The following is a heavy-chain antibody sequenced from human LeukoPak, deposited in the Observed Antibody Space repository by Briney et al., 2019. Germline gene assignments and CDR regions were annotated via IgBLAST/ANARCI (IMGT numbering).Heavy chain of an antibody. CDR2: ICGSGGST. Sequence: GGSLRLSCAASGFTFSSYAMSWVRQAPGKGLEWVSAICGSGGSTYYADSVKGRFTISRDNSKNTLYLQMNSLRAEDTAVYYCAKEDQGDFWSGYSRLFDYWGQGTLVTVSS. D-gene: IGHD3-3*01. CDR1: GFTFSSYA. V-gene: IGHV3-23*01. CDR3: AKEDQGDFWSGYSRLFDY. J-gene: IGHJ4*02.